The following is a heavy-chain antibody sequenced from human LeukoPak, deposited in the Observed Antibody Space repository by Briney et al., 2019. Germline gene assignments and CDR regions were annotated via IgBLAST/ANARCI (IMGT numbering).Heavy chain of an antibody. Sequence: SETLSLTCTVSGGSISSYYWSWIRQPPGKGREWIGYIYHSGSANYNPSLKSRVTISVDTSKNQFSLNLSSVTAADTAVYYCARHLGEAYFDYWGQGTLVTVSS. V-gene: IGHV4-59*08. J-gene: IGHJ4*02. CDR3: ARHLGEAYFDY. D-gene: IGHD3-16*01. CDR1: GGSISSYY. CDR2: IYHSGSA.